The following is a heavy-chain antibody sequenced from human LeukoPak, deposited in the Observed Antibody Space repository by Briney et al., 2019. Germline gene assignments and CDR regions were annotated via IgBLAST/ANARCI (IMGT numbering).Heavy chain of an antibody. D-gene: IGHD3-10*01. CDR1: GFTFSSYG. Sequence: GRSLRLSCAASGFTFSSYGMHWVRQAPGKGLEWVAVISYDGSNKYYADSVKGRFTISRDNSKNTLYLQMNSLRTEDTAVYYCAKDGGLSGSGSYYESFDYWGQGTLVTVSS. V-gene: IGHV3-30*18. CDR2: ISYDGSNK. CDR3: AKDGGLSGSGSYYESFDY. J-gene: IGHJ4*02.